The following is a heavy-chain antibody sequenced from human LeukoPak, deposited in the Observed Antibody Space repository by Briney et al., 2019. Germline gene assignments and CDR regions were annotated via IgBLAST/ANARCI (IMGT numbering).Heavy chain of an antibody. CDR3: ASDAASGSPPDY. J-gene: IGHJ4*02. CDR1: GYTFTSYY. Sequence: ASVKVSCKASGYTFTSYYMHWVRQAPGQGLEWMGINNPSGGSTSYAQKFQGRVTMTRDTSTSTVYMELSSLRSEDTAVYYCASDAASGSPPDYWGQGTLVTVSS. V-gene: IGHV1-46*01. D-gene: IGHD1-26*01. CDR2: NNPSGGST.